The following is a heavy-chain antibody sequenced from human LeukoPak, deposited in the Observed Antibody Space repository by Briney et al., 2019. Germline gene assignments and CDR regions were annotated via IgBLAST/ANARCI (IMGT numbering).Heavy chain of an antibody. CDR1: GSIFTSYW. CDR3: ARSTLTYYYDSSGYPLQNYFDY. V-gene: IGHV5-51*01. D-gene: IGHD3-22*01. CDR2: IYPGDSDT. J-gene: IGHJ4*02. Sequence: GESLQISCQGSGSIFTSYWIGWVRQLPGKGLEWMGIIYPGDSDTRYSPSFQGQVTISADKSISTAYLQWSSLKASDTAMYYCARSTLTYYYDSSGYPLQNYFDYWGQGTLVTVSS.